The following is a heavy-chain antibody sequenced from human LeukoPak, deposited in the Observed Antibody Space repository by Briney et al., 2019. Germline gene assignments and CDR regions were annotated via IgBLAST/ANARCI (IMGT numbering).Heavy chain of an antibody. V-gene: IGHV4-59*08. CDR2: IYYSGST. CDR1: GGSISSYY. Sequence: SETLSLTCTVSGGSISSYYWSWIRQPPGKGLEWIGYIYYSGSTNYNPSLKSRVTISVDTSKNQFSLKLSSVTAADTAVYYCARRDRSSGWYAAFDIWGQGTMVTVST. D-gene: IGHD6-19*01. CDR3: ARRDRSSGWYAAFDI. J-gene: IGHJ3*02.